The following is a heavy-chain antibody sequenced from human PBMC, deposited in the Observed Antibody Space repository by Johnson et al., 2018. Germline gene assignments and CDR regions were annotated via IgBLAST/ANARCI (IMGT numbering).Heavy chain of an antibody. V-gene: IGHV3-23*04. CDR3: AKKIPMQNWFDP. J-gene: IGHJ5*02. Sequence: VQLVQSGGGLVQPGGSLRISCAASGFTFSNHAMIWGRQAPGKGLEWVAAISAGSDHTYYADSVKGRFTISRDNSENTLYLQMHSLRAEDTALYYCAKKIPMQNWFDPWGQGTLVTVSS. CDR1: GFTFSNHA. CDR2: ISAGSDHT.